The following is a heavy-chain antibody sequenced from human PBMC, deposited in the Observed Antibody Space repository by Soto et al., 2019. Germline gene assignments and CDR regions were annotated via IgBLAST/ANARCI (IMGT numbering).Heavy chain of an antibody. Sequence: QVQLVEAGGGLVKPGGSLRLSCAASEFTFSDYYMTWIRQAPGKGLEWASYISNSGSTIYYADSVKGRFTISRDNAKNSLYLQMNSLRAEDTAVYYCARGLAYGDYGWLDPWGQGTLVTVSP. CDR2: ISNSGSTI. CDR3: ARGLAYGDYGWLDP. D-gene: IGHD4-17*01. J-gene: IGHJ5*02. V-gene: IGHV3-11*01. CDR1: EFTFSDYY.